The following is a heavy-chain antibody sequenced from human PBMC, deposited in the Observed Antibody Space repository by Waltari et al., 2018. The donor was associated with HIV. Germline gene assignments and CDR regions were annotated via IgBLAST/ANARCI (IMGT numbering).Heavy chain of an antibody. J-gene: IGHJ4*02. V-gene: IGHV3-23*01. CDR3: ANTHDYGDYRPFDY. Sequence: EVQLLESGGGLVLPGGSLRLSCVASGFTFNNYAMTWVRQAPGNGREWVSTSGGRDSTTYYADSVKGRFTISRDNFKNTLYLQMNSLRAEDTAIYFCANTHDYGDYRPFDYWGPGALVTVSS. CDR1: GFTFNNYA. CDR2: SGGRDSTT. D-gene: IGHD4-17*01.